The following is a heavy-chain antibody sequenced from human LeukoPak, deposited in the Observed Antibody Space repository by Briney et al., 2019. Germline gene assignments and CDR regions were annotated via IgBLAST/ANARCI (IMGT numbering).Heavy chain of an antibody. J-gene: IGHJ4*02. CDR2: INPNNGNT. V-gene: IGHV1-18*04. D-gene: IGHD5-18*01. CDR3: ARAERGYSYGYLGFDY. Sequence: GASVKVSCKASGYTFTGYYMHWVRQAPGQGLEGMGWINPNNGNTNYAQKLQGRVTMTTDTSTSTAYMELRSLRSDDTAVYYCARAERGYSYGYLGFDYWGQGTLVTVSS. CDR1: GYTFTGYY.